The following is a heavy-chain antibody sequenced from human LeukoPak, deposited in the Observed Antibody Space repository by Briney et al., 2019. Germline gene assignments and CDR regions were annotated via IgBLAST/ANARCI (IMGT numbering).Heavy chain of an antibody. V-gene: IGHV1-69*04. Sequence: ASGKVSCKAAGGIFSSYAIIWVRQAAGQGLEWMGRIIAIVGIVNDAHKFHVRVTITADKSTRTASMELSSLRSEDTAVYYCARRLRGYRYGCLDTWGEGTLVTVSS. J-gene: IGHJ5*02. CDR3: ARRLRGYRYGCLDT. D-gene: IGHD5-18*01. CDR2: IIAIVGIV. CDR1: GGIFSSYA.